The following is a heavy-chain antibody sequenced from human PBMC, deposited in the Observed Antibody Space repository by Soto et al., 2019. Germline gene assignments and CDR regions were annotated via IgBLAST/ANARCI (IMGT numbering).Heavy chain of an antibody. CDR1: GGSFSGYY. V-gene: IGHV4-34*01. D-gene: IGHD3-16*01. J-gene: IGHJ1*01. Sequence: QVQLQQWGAGLLKPSETLSLTCAVYGGSFSGYYWSWIRQPPGKGLEWIGEINHSGSTNYNPSLKSRVTISVDTSKNQFSLKLSSVTAADTAVYYCARGPMGRPRYFQLWGQGTLVTVSS. CDR2: INHSGST. CDR3: ARGPMGRPRYFQL.